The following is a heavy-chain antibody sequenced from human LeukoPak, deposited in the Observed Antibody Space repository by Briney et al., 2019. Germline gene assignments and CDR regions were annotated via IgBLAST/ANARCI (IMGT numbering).Heavy chain of an antibody. CDR1: GYTFTGYY. Sequence: ASVEVSCKASGYTFTGYYIHWVRQAPGQGLEWMGWINGDTNYAQKFQGRVTMTRDTSISTAYMELSSLRSDDTAVYYCAKDVGEFCSSRNCYASDYWGQGTLVTVST. CDR3: AKDVGEFCSSRNCYASDY. D-gene: IGHD2-2*01. CDR2: INGDT. V-gene: IGHV1-2*02. J-gene: IGHJ4*02.